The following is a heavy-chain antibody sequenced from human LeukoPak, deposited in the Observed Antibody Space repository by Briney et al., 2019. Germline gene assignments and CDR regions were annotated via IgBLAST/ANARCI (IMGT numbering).Heavy chain of an antibody. D-gene: IGHD2-2*01. J-gene: IGHJ4*02. Sequence: SETLSLTCNVSGGSIRSNLYYWVWIRQPPGKGLEWIGYIYYSGSTNYNPSLKSRVTISVDTSKNQFSLKLSSVTAADTAVYYCARARRYQLLFSAFDYWGQGTLVTVSP. V-gene: IGHV4-61*05. CDR1: GGSIRSNLYY. CDR2: IYYSGST. CDR3: ARARRYQLLFSAFDY.